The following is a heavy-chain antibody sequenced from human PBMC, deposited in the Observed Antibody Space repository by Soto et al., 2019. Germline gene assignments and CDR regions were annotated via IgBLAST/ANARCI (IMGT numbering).Heavy chain of an antibody. J-gene: IGHJ5*02. CDR1: GGSISSGGYS. V-gene: IGHV4-30-2*01. Sequence: SETLSLTCAVSGGSISSGGYSWSWIRQPPGKGLEWIGYIYHSGSTYYNPSLKSRVTISVDRSKNQFSLKLSSVTAADTAVYYCARAKMVRGVIITLNWFDPWGQGTLVTVSS. CDR2: IYHSGST. CDR3: ARAKMVRGVIITLNWFDP. D-gene: IGHD3-10*01.